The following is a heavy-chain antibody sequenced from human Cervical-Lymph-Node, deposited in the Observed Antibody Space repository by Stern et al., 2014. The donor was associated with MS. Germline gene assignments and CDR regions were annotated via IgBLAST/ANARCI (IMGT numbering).Heavy chain of an antibody. J-gene: IGHJ5*02. Sequence: EVQLSQSGAEVKKAGESLKISCKTSGYKFTNQWIAWVRQMPGKGLEFMGIIYPGDSDTRYNPSFQGQVTISADKSVNTAYLQWSSLKASDTAMYYCATHPVGPWGQGTLVTVSS. V-gene: IGHV5-51*01. CDR1: GYKFTNQW. CDR2: IYPGDSDT. CDR3: ATHPVGP.